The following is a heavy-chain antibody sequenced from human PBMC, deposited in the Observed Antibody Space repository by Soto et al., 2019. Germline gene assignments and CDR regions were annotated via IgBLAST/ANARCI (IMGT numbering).Heavy chain of an antibody. J-gene: IGHJ4*02. CDR2: IDPSDSYT. CDR3: AIPRGPGLLSAPDY. Sequence: PGESLKISCKGSGYIFTSYWISWVRQMPGKGLEWMGRIDPSDSYTNYSPSFQGHVTISADKSISTAYLQWSSLKASDTAMYYCAIPRGPGLLSAPDYWGQGTLVTVSS. V-gene: IGHV5-10-1*01. CDR1: GYIFTSYW. D-gene: IGHD2-2*01.